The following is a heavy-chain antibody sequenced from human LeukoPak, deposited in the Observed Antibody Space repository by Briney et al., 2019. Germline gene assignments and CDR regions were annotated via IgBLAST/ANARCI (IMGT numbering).Heavy chain of an antibody. Sequence: SVKVSCKASGGTFSSYAISWVRQAPGQGLEWMGGIIPIFGTANYAQKFQGRVTITADKSTSTAYMELSSLRSEDTAVYYCARGPPTVSNFDYWGQGTLVTVSS. V-gene: IGHV1-69*06. J-gene: IGHJ4*02. CDR3: ARGPPTVSNFDY. CDR1: GGTFSSYA. CDR2: IIPIFGTA. D-gene: IGHD4-17*01.